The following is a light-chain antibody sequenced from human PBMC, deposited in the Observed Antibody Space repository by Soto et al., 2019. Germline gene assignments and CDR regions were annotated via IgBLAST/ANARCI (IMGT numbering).Light chain of an antibody. CDR2: DAS. V-gene: IGKV3-20*01. Sequence: EVVLTQSPGTLSLSPGERATLSCRTSQTVSSSFLAWYQQKPGQAPRLLIYDASSRATGIPDRFSGSGSGADFTLTISRLEPEDFAVYYCQQYGSSPITFGQGTRLEIK. CDR3: QQYGSSPIT. J-gene: IGKJ5*01. CDR1: QTVSSSF.